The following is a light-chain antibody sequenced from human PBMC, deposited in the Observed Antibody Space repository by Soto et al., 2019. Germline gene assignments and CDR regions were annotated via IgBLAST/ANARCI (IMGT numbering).Light chain of an antibody. Sequence: DIQMIQSPSTLSASVGDRVTITCRASQSISSWLAWYQQKPGKAPKLLIYDASSLESGVPSRFSGSGSGTEFTLTISSLQPDDFAIYYCQQYNSYSRTFGQGTKVEIK. CDR1: QSISSW. V-gene: IGKV1-5*01. CDR3: QQYNSYSRT. CDR2: DAS. J-gene: IGKJ1*01.